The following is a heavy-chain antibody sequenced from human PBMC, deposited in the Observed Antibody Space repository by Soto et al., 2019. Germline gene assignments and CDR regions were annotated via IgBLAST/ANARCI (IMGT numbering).Heavy chain of an antibody. V-gene: IGHV4-59*01. D-gene: IGHD2-15*01. CDR2: IYYSGRT. Sequence: QVQLQESGPGLVKPSETLSLTCTVSGGSISSYYWSWIRQPPGKGLEWIGYIYYSGRTNYNPSLKSRVTISIDTSKNQFYLKLSSVTAADTAVYYCARGGGSSWSYYYYSMDVWGKGTTVTVSS. J-gene: IGHJ6*03. CDR1: GGSISSYY. CDR3: ARGGGSSWSYYYYSMDV.